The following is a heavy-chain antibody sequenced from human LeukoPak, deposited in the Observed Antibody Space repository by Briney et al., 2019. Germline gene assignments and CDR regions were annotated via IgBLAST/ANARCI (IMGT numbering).Heavy chain of an antibody. D-gene: IGHD3-3*01. CDR2: INHSGST. Sequence: SETLSLTCAVYGGSFSGYYWSWIRQPPGKGLEWIGEINHSGSTNYNPSLNSRVTISVDTSKNQFSLKLSSVTAADTAVYYCARGLKLRNDFWSGYPPHFDYWGQGTLVTVSS. V-gene: IGHV4-34*01. CDR3: ARGLKLRNDFWSGYPPHFDY. J-gene: IGHJ4*02. CDR1: GGSFSGYY.